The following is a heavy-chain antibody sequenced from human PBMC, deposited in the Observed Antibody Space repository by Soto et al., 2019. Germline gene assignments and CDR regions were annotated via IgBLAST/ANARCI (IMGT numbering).Heavy chain of an antibody. V-gene: IGHV1-18*01. Sequence: ASVKVSCKTSGYTFTNYGISWVRQAPGQGLEWMGWISAHTGNTNYAQKFQGRVTMTTDTSTSTAYMGLRSLRSDDTAVYYCARGHGYYYGMDVWGQGTTVTVSS. CDR3: ARGHGYYYGMDV. CDR2: ISAHTGNT. CDR1: GYTFTNYG. J-gene: IGHJ6*02.